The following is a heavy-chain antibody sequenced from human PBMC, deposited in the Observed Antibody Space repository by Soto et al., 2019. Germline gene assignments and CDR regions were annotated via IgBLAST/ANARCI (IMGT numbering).Heavy chain of an antibody. CDR2: IGTAGDT. CDR1: GFTFSSYA. CDR3: ARSPPGGYHYYYGMDV. V-gene: IGHV3-13*04. Sequence: EVQLVESGGGLVQPGGSLRLSCAASGFTFSSYAMQWVRQATGKGLEWVSAIGTAGDTYYPGSVKGRFTISRENAKNSLYFQRNSLRAGATAVYYCARSPPGGYHYYYGMDVWGQGTTVTVSS. J-gene: IGHJ6*02. D-gene: IGHD3-22*01.